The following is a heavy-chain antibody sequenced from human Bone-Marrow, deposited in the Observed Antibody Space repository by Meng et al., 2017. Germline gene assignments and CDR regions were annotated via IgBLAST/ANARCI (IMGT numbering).Heavy chain of an antibody. J-gene: IGHJ5*02. CDR2: IYHSGST. Sequence: QGPLQGWGPGLVKPSVPLSLTCAVSGGSISRSNWWSWVRQPPGKGLEWIGEIYHSGSTNYNPSLKSRVTISVDKSKNQFSLKLSSVTAADTAVYYCARGQYFSWWELLPAFWFDPWGQGTLVTVSS. CDR3: ARGQYFSWWELLPAFWFDP. V-gene: IGHV4-4*02. CDR1: GGSISRSNW. D-gene: IGHD1-26*01.